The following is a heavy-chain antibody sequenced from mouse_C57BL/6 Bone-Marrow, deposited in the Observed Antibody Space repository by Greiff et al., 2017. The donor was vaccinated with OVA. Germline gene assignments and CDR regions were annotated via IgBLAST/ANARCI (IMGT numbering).Heavy chain of an antibody. CDR1: GYTFTSYG. Sequence: VQLQQSGAELARPGASVKLSCKASGYTFTSYGISWVKQRPGQGLEWIGEIYPRSGNTYYNEKFKGKATLTADKSSSTAYMELRSLTSEDSAVYFCARTTTVVPFYAMDYWGQGTSVTVSS. CDR2: IYPRSGNT. CDR3: ARTTTVVPFYAMDY. V-gene: IGHV1-81*01. J-gene: IGHJ4*01. D-gene: IGHD1-1*01.